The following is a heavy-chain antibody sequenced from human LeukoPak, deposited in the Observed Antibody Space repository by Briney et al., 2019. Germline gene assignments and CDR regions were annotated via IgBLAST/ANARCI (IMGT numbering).Heavy chain of an antibody. Sequence: GGSLRLSCAASGFTFSSYSMNWVRQAPGKGLEWVSSISSSSSYIYYADSVKGRFTISRDISKNTLYLQMNSLRAEDTAVYYCVGSGWYGYFDYWGQGTLVTVSS. CDR1: GFTFSSYS. CDR3: VGSGWYGYFDY. D-gene: IGHD6-19*01. CDR2: ISSSSSYI. J-gene: IGHJ4*02. V-gene: IGHV3-21*04.